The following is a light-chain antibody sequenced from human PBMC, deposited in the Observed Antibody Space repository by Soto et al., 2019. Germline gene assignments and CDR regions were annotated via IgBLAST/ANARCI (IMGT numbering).Light chain of an antibody. J-gene: IGKJ4*01. CDR3: QQYGSSPLT. V-gene: IGKV3-20*01. CDR1: QSASSYF. Sequence: ELVFTQSPGTLSLSPGEGATLSCRSSQSASSYFLAWYQQKPGQAPRLLIYGASSRATGIPDRFSGSGSGTDFTLTISRLEPEDFAVYYCQQYGSSPLTFGGGTKVDIK. CDR2: GAS.